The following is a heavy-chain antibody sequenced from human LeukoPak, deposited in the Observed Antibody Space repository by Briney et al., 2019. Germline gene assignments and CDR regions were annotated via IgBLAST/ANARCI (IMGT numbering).Heavy chain of an antibody. V-gene: IGHV4-59*08. CDR2: IYYSGST. D-gene: IGHD3-22*01. Sequence: TLSLTCTVSGGSISSYYWSWIRQPPGKGLEWIGYIYYSGSTNYNPSLKSRVTISVDTSKNQFSLKLSSVTAADTAVYYCAGAYDSSGYYLDYWGQGTLVTVSS. J-gene: IGHJ4*02. CDR1: GGSISSYY. CDR3: AGAYDSSGYYLDY.